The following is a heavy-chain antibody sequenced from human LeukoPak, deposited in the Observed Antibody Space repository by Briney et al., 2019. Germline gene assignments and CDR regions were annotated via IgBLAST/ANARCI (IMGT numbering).Heavy chain of an antibody. CDR1: GFTFSGYE. Sequence: PGGSLRLSCAAPGFTFSGYEMNWVRQAPGKGLEWVSYISSSGNTIDYADSVKGRFTISRDNAKNSLYLQMKSLRAEDTAVYYCARERGSSFDYWGQGTLVTVSS. CDR3: ARERGSSFDY. D-gene: IGHD1-26*01. CDR2: ISSSGNTI. J-gene: IGHJ4*02. V-gene: IGHV3-48*03.